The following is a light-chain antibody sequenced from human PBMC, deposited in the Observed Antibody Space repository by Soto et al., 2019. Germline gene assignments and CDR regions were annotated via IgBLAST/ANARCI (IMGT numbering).Light chain of an antibody. CDR1: SSDVGGYNY. CDR3: SSYAGSNNLGV. CDR2: EVS. V-gene: IGLV2-8*01. Sequence: QSVLTQPPSASGSPGQSVTISCTGTSSDVGGYNYVSWYQQHPGKAPKLMIYEVSKRPSGVPDRFSGSKSGNTASLTVSGLQPEDESDYYCSSYAGSNNLGVFGRGTKLTVL. J-gene: IGLJ3*02.